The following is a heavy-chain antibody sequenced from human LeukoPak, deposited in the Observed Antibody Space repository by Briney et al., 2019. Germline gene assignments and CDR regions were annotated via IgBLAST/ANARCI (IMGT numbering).Heavy chain of an antibody. CDR3: ARAAGRFWFDP. J-gene: IGHJ5*02. V-gene: IGHV4-34*01. CDR2: INHSGST. CDR1: GGSFSGYY. Sequence: PSETLSLTCAVYGGSFSGYYWSWTRQPPGKGLEWIGEINHSGSTNYNPSLKSRATISVDTSKNQFSLKLSSVTAADTAVYYCARAAGRFWFDPWGQGTLVTVSS. D-gene: IGHD6-13*01.